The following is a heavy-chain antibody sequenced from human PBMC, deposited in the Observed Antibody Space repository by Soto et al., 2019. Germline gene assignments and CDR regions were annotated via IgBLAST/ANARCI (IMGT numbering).Heavy chain of an antibody. J-gene: IGHJ3*02. D-gene: IGHD3-10*01. V-gene: IGHV3-33*01. Sequence: GGSLRLSCAASGFTFSSYGMHWVRQAPGKGLEWVAVIWYDGSNKYYADSVKGRFTISRDNSKNTLYLQMNSLRAEDTAVYYCAREEGYYGSGSYYHRAFDIWGQGTMVTVSS. CDR1: GFTFSSYG. CDR3: AREEGYYGSGSYYHRAFDI. CDR2: IWYDGSNK.